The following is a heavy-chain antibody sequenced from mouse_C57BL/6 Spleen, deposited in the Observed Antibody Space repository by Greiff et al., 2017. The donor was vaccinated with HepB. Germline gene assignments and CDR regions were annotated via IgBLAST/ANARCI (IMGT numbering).Heavy chain of an antibody. Sequence: EVQVVESGGGLVKPGGSLKLSCAASGFTFSSYAMSWVRQTPEKRLEWVATISDGGSYTYYPDNVKGRFTISRDNAKNNLYLQMSHLKSEDTAMYYCARDSPYDYDEGDYFDYWGQGTTLTVSS. CDR1: GFTFSSYA. J-gene: IGHJ2*01. CDR3: ARDSPYDYDEGDYFDY. D-gene: IGHD2-4*01. CDR2: ISDGGSYT. V-gene: IGHV5-4*01.